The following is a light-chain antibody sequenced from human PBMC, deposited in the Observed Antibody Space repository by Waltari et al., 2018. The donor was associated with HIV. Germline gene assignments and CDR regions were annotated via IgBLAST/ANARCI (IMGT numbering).Light chain of an antibody. CDR3: QQYYSTPLT. CDR1: QSVLYSSNNKNY. Sequence: DIVITKSLDSLAVSLAERDAMTCKSSQSVLYSSNNKNYLAWYQQKPGQPPKLLIYWASTRESGVPDRFSGSGSGTDFTLTISSLQAEDVAVYYCQQYYSTPLTFGGGTTVEIK. CDR2: WAS. J-gene: IGKJ4*01. V-gene: IGKV4-1*01.